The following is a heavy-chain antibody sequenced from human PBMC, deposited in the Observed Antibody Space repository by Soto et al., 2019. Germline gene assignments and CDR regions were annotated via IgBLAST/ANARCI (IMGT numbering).Heavy chain of an antibody. V-gene: IGHV3-23*01. CDR2: ISGSGGST. CDR3: AKTLELPYDDFDI. J-gene: IGHJ3*02. D-gene: IGHD1-7*01. CDR1: GFTFSSYA. Sequence: QSGGSLRLSCAASGFTFSSYAMSWVRQAPGKGLEWVSAISGSGGSTYYADSVKGRFTISRDNSKNTLYLQVNSLRAEDTAVYYCAKTLELPYDDFDICGQGTMVTVSS.